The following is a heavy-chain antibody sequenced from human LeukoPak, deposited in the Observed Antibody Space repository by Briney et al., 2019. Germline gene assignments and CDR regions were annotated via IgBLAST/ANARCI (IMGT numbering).Heavy chain of an antibody. CDR1: GFTFSSYS. V-gene: IGHV3-23*01. Sequence: GGSLRLSCAASGFTFSSYSMNWVRQAPGKGLEWVSGVSGSGGSTYYADSVEGRFTITRDNSKNTLYLQMNTLRAEDTAVYYCAKGSYYDNSGYYYFGYWGQGTLVTVSS. CDR2: VSGSGGST. D-gene: IGHD3-22*01. CDR3: AKGSYYDNSGYYYFGY. J-gene: IGHJ4*02.